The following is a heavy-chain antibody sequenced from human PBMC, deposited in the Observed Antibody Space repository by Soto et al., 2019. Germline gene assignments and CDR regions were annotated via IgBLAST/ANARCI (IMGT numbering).Heavy chain of an antibody. CDR2: MNPGSGDT. CDR1: GYTFTNND. CDR3: ARMESFGSLNWFDP. V-gene: IGHV1-8*02. Sequence: SVKVSCKASGYTFTNNDVSWVRQATGQGLEWMGWMNPGSGDTGYAQKFQGRVTMTRDISIATAYMGLNSLTSEDTAIYYCARMESFGSLNWFDPWGQGTLVTVSS. J-gene: IGHJ5*02. D-gene: IGHD5-18*01.